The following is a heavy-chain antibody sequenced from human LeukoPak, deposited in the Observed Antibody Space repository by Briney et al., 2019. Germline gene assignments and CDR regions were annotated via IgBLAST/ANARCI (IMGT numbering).Heavy chain of an antibody. J-gene: IGHJ4*02. V-gene: IGHV3-74*01. Sequence: QPGGSLRLSCAASGFTFSNYWMHWVRQAPGKGLAWVSRINNDGSIINYADSVKGRFTISRDNAKNTLYLQMNSLRAEDTAVYYCARGRLVDGYIANFDYWGQGTLVTVSS. D-gene: IGHD5-24*01. CDR2: INNDGSII. CDR3: ARGRLVDGYIANFDY. CDR1: GFTFSNYW.